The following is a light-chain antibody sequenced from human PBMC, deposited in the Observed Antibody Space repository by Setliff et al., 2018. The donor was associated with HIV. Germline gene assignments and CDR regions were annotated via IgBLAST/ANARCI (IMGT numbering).Light chain of an antibody. J-gene: IGLJ1*01. Sequence: QSALTQPASVSGSPGQSITISCTGSSNDVGGYNYVSWYQQLPGKAPKLMLYDVGKRPSGVPDRFSGSKSGNTASLTISELQAEDEADYFCCSFANSYTSFYVFGTGTKVTVL. V-gene: IGLV2-11*01. CDR1: SNDVGGYNY. CDR3: CSFANSYTSFYV. CDR2: DVG.